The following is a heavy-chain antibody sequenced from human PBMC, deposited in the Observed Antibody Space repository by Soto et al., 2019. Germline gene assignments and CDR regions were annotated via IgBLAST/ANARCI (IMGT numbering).Heavy chain of an antibody. D-gene: IGHD3-10*01. CDR3: ARGAGGYYYMDV. Sequence: EVQLVESGGGLVQPGGSLRLSCATSGFTFNTYWMHWVRQAPGKGLVWVSRIYSDGSRTSYADSVKGRFTISRDNAKNTLYLQMDSLSPEGTAVYYCARGAGGYYYMDVWGKGTTVTVSS. CDR1: GFTFNTYW. CDR2: IYSDGSRT. J-gene: IGHJ6*03. V-gene: IGHV3-74*01.